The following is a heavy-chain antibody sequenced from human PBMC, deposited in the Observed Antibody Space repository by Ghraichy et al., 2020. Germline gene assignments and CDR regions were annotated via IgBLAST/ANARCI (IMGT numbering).Heavy chain of an antibody. J-gene: IGHJ6*02. Sequence: GESLNISCAAPGFTVSSNYMSWVRQAPGKGLEWVSVIYSGGSTYYADSVKGRFTISRHNSKNTLYLQMNSLRAEDTAVYYCARDLYYYDSSGYYFDYYYYGMDVWGQGTTVTVSS. CDR3: ARDLYYYDSSGYYFDYYYYGMDV. CDR2: IYSGGST. V-gene: IGHV3-53*04. D-gene: IGHD3-22*01. CDR1: GFTVSSNY.